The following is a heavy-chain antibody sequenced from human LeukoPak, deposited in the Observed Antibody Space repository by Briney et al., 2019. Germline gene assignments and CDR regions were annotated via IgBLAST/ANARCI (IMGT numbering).Heavy chain of an antibody. CDR1: GYTFTGYY. CDR2: INPNSGGT. D-gene: IGHD6-19*01. V-gene: IGHV1-2*02. CDR3: ARDHDSSGWYYFDY. J-gene: IGHJ4*02. Sequence: ASVKVSCKASGYTFTGYYMHWVRQAPGQGLEWMGWINPNSGGTNYAQKFQGRVTMTRDTSISTAYMELSRLRSDDTAVYYCARDHDSSGWYYFDYWGQGTLVTVSS.